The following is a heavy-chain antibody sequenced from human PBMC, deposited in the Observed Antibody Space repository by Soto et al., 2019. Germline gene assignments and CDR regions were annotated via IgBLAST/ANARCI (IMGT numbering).Heavy chain of an antibody. CDR2: ISGSGGRS. V-gene: IGHV3-23*01. Sequence: PGGSLRLSCAASGSTFSNYAMTWVRQGPGKGLEWVSGISGSGGRSYYADSVKGRFTISRDNSKSTLYLQMNSLRAEDTAVYYCAKAYFVWSSEQPYYFDYWGQGTLVTVSS. J-gene: IGHJ4*02. CDR1: GSTFSNYA. CDR3: AKAYFVWSSEQPYYFDY. D-gene: IGHD3-16*01.